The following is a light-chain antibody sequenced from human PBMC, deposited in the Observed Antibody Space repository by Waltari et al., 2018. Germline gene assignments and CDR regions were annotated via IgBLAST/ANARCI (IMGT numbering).Light chain of an antibody. CDR2: DAS. Sequence: EIVLTQYPGTLSLSPGERATHSCRASNSVSKYLAWYQQKPGQAPRLLIYDASIRATCIPDRFSGSGCGTDFSLTISSLEPEDFAVYYCQKYGTLPATFGQGTKVQ. V-gene: IGKV3-20*01. CDR3: QKYGTLPAT. CDR1: NSVSKY. J-gene: IGKJ1*01.